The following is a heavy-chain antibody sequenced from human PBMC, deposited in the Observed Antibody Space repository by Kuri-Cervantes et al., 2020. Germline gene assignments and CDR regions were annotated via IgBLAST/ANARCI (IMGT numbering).Heavy chain of an antibody. CDR1: GGSISSSNW. D-gene: IGHD6-6*01. Sequence: SCAVSGGSISSSNWWSWVRQPPGKGLEWIGEIYHSGSTNNNPSLKSRVTISVGKSKNQFSLRLTSVTAADTAVYYCARVGYSSSSDWNFDLWGRGTLVTVSS. CDR3: ARVGYSSSSDWNFDL. CDR2: IYHSGST. V-gene: IGHV4-4*02. J-gene: IGHJ2*01.